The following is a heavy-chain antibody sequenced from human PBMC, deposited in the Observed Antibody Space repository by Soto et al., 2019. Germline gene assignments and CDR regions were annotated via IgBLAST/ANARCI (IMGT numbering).Heavy chain of an antibody. CDR3: VRAFGDGGP. CDR1: GFTFSNYW. J-gene: IGHJ5*02. V-gene: IGHV3-74*01. CDR2: ISTDGSST. Sequence: EVQLVESGGGLVQPGGTLRLSWVGSGFTFSNYWMNWVRQAPGKGLVWVSRISTDGSSTNYADSVKGRFTISRDNAENTLYLQMNSLRVEDTAVYYCVRAFGDGGPWGQGTLVTVSS. D-gene: IGHD3-16*01.